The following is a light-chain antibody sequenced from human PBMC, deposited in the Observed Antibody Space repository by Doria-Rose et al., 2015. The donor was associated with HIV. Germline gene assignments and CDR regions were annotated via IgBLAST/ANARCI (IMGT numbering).Light chain of an antibody. CDR3: HQYGTSWT. Sequence: EIVLTQSPGTLSLSPGERATLSCRASQSFSSTYLAWYQRKPGQAPSLLIYDGSTRATGIPDKFSASRSGTDFTLTINRLEPEDFALYYCHQYGTSWTFGQGTKVEI. CDR2: DGS. J-gene: IGKJ1*01. V-gene: IGKV3-20*01. CDR1: QSFSSTY.